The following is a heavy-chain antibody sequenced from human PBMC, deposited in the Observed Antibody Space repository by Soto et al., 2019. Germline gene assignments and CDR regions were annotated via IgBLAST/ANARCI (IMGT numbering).Heavy chain of an antibody. CDR3: AADAEYSNSSLDY. Sequence: GGSLRLSCAASGFTFRSYWMHWVRQAPGKGLVWVSRIGPDGSYINYVDSVKGRFTISRDNAKNTLFLQLNSLRGDDTAVYYCAADAEYSNSSLDYWGLGTLVPVSP. J-gene: IGHJ4*02. D-gene: IGHD6-6*01. V-gene: IGHV3-74*01. CDR1: GFTFRSYW. CDR2: IGPDGSYI.